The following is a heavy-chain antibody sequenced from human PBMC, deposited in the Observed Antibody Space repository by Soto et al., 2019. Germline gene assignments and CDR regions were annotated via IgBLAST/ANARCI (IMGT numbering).Heavy chain of an antibody. V-gene: IGHV1-18*01. J-gene: IGHJ4*02. Sequence: HVQLVQSGGEVKKPGASVKVSCKPSGYTFTNYVISWVRQAPGQGLEYMGWISPFNGHTKYAQKFQRRVTLTTETSTSTAYMELRSLINDDTAVYYCARDAGSESYLAYWGQGNLVSFSS. CDR3: ARDAGSESYLAY. CDR1: GYTFTNYV. D-gene: IGHD1-26*01. CDR2: ISPFNGHT.